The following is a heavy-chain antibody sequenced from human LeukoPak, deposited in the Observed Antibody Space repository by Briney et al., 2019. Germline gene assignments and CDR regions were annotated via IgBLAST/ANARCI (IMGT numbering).Heavy chain of an antibody. CDR1: GYTFTTYG. D-gene: IGHD3-22*01. J-gene: IGHJ5*02. CDR3: ARDEARYSSGYYPNWFDP. CDR2: ISGYDGNT. V-gene: IGHV1-18*01. Sequence: ASVKVSCKASGYTFTTYGVSWVRQAPGQGLEWMGWISGYDGNTNYAQKLRGRVTMTTDTSTSTAYMELRSLRSDDTAVYYCARDEARYSSGYYPNWFDPWGQGTLVTVSS.